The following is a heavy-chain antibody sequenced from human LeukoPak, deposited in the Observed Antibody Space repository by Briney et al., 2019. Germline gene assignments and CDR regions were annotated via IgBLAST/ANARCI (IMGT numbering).Heavy chain of an antibody. J-gene: IGHJ4*02. Sequence: PGRSLRLSCAASGFTFSSYGMHWVRQAPGKGLEWVAVISYDGSNKYYADSVKGRFTISRDNSKNTLYLQMNSLRAEDTAVYYCAKDAVWGSYPKYYFDYWGQGTLVTVSS. CDR3: AKDAVWGSYPKYYFDY. V-gene: IGHV3-30*18. CDR2: ISYDGSNK. D-gene: IGHD3-16*02. CDR1: GFTFSSYG.